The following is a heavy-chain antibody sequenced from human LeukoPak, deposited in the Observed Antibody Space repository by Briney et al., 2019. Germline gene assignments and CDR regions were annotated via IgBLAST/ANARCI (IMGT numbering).Heavy chain of an antibody. CDR1: GGSISSYY. Sequence: QASETLSLTCTVSGGSISSYYWSWIRQPPGKGLEWVANMNQDGSAKNYVDSVKVRFTISRDNAKSSLYLQMNSLRAEDTAVYYCAREGRPNAFDIWGQGTMVTVSS. CDR3: AREGRPNAFDI. J-gene: IGHJ3*02. V-gene: IGHV3-7*01. CDR2: MNQDGSAK.